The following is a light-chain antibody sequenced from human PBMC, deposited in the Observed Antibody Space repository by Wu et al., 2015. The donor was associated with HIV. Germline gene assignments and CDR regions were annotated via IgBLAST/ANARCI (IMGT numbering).Light chain of an antibody. CDR2: NTH. Sequence: EIVLTQSPGTLSLSPGERATLSCRASQSVTSNSLAWYQQKPGQPPRLLIYNTHTRASGVPARFSGSGSGTDFTLTISSVEPEDFALYYCEQYDDTTPPTFGQGTKVEIK. CDR1: QSVTSNS. V-gene: IGKV3-20*01. J-gene: IGKJ1*01. CDR3: EQYDDTTPPT.